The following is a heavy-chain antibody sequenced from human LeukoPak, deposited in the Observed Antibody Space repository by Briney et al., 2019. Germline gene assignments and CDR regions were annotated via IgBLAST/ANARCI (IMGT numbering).Heavy chain of an antibody. CDR2: ITKAGDGA. CDR3: AKSWSGYYIADY. J-gene: IGHJ4*02. Sequence: GGSLRLSCAASGFTFSNYAMSWVRQAPGKGLEWVSAITKAGDGAWYPDSVKGRFTISRDNSKNTLYLQMNSLRAEDTAVYYCAKSWSGYYIADYWGQGTLVTVSS. V-gene: IGHV3-23*01. CDR1: GFTFSNYA. D-gene: IGHD3-3*01.